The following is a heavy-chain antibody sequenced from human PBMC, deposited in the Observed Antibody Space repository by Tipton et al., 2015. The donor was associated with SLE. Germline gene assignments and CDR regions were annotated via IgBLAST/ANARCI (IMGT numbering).Heavy chain of an antibody. CDR2: IYYSGTS. V-gene: IGHV4-39*07. J-gene: IGHJ2*01. CDR3: ARGARGNSYGSDEDFDY. D-gene: IGHD5-18*01. CDR1: GVAIINNYY. Sequence: LRLSCSVSGVAIINNYYWVWIRQPPGKGLEWIGNIYYSGTSNYNSSLKSRVTMSVDPVANRFSLKLKSVTAADTAVYYCARGARGNSYGSDEDFDYWGRGTLVTVSS.